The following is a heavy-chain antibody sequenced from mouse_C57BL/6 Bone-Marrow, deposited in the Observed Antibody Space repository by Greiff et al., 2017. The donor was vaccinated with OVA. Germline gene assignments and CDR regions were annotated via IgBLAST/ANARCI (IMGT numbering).Heavy chain of an antibody. CDR3: ARGDYYGLYAMDY. CDR1: GYTFTDHT. CDR2: IYPRDGST. Sequence: VKLMESDAELVKPGASVKISCKVSGYTFTDHTIHWMKQRPEQGLEWIGYIYPRDGSTKYNEKFKGKATLTADKSSSTAYMQLNSLTSEDSAVYFCARGDYYGLYAMDYWGQGTSVTVSS. J-gene: IGHJ4*01. V-gene: IGHV1-78*01. D-gene: IGHD1-1*01.